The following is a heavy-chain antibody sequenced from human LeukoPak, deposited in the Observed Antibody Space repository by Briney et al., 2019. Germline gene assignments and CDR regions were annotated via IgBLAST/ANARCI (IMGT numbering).Heavy chain of an antibody. J-gene: IGHJ4*02. D-gene: IGHD3-22*01. Sequence: PGGSLRLSCAASGFTVSRYYISWVRQAPGKGLEWVSVIYSGGSTYYADSVKGRFTISRDNSKNTLYLQMNSLRTEDTAVYYCARGGSYFDISGYYFYWGQGTLVTVSS. CDR1: GFTVSRYY. CDR2: IYSGGST. V-gene: IGHV3-53*01. CDR3: ARGGSYFDISGYYFY.